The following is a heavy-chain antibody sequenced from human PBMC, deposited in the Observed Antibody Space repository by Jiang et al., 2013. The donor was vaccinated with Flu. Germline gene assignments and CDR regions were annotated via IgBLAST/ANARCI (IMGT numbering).Heavy chain of an antibody. CDR2: IDPSDSYT. D-gene: IGHD6-19*01. CDR1: GYSFTSYW. J-gene: IGHJ4*02. CDR3: ARLESLAGHREEDY. Sequence: GAEVKKPGESLKISCKGSGYSFTSYWITWVRQMPGKGLEWMGRIDPSDSYTDYSPSFQGHVSISADVSIRTAYLQWSSLKASDTAMYYCARLESLAGHREEDYWGQGTLVTVSS. V-gene: IGHV5-10-1*01.